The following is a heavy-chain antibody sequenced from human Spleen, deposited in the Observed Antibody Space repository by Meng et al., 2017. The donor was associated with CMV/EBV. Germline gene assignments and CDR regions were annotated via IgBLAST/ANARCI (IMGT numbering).Heavy chain of an antibody. D-gene: IGHD2-2*01. CDR2: IYSSGYT. CDR1: GGSIRGYY. Sequence: SETLSLTCRVSGGSIRGYYCSWIRQSPGKGLEWIGYIYSSGYTNYNPPLKSRVTISVETPKNQFSLEMNSVTAADTAVYYCASVLSSTSWNMGFDYWGQGTLVTVSS. V-gene: IGHV4-59*01. CDR3: ASVLSSTSWNMGFDY. J-gene: IGHJ4*02.